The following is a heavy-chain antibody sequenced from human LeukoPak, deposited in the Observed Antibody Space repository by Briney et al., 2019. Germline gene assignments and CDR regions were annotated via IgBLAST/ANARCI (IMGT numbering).Heavy chain of an antibody. CDR2: ISGSGGST. V-gene: IGHV3-23*01. Sequence: GGSLRLSCAASGLTFSSYAMSWVRQAPGKGLEWVSAISGSGGSTYYADSVKGRFTISRDNSKSTLYLQMNSLRAEDTAVYYCAKDKSSGWYGYFQHWGQGTPVTVSS. CDR3: AKDKSSGWYGYFQH. J-gene: IGHJ1*01. D-gene: IGHD6-19*01. CDR1: GLTFSSYA.